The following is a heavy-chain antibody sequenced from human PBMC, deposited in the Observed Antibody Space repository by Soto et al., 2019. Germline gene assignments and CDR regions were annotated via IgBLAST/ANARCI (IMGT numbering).Heavy chain of an antibody. CDR3: ARDPPTGTTLDWFDS. CDR1: GCTFISDS. D-gene: IGHD1-7*01. CDR2: ISSSGSFM. V-gene: IGHV3-21*01. J-gene: IGHJ5*01. Sequence: GGSLRLSCAASGCTFISDSMGWVRQAPGKGLEWVSSISSSGSFMNYADSVKGRFTISRDNAKNSLYLQMSSLKDEDTAVYYCARDPPTGTTLDWFDSWGQGTLVTVSS.